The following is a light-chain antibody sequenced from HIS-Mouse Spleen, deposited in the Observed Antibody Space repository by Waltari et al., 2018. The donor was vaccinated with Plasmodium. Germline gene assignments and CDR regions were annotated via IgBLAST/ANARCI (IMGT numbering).Light chain of an antibody. CDR2: EGS. J-gene: IGLJ2*01. V-gene: IGLV2-23*03. CDR1: RSDVGSYNL. CDR3: CSYAGSSTFVV. Sequence: QSALPQPAPVSGSPGQSITISCTGPRSDVGSYNLFSWYQQHPGKAPKLMLYEGSQRPSGFSNRFSGSKSGNTASLTLSGLQAEDEADYYCCSYAGSSTFVVFGGGTKLTVL.